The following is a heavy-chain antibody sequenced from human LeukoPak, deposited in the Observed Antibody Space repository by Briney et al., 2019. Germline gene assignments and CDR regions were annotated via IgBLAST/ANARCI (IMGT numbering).Heavy chain of an antibody. D-gene: IGHD2-2*01. J-gene: IGHJ6*03. CDR1: GGSFSGYY. Sequence: PSETLSLTCAVYGGSFSGYYWSWIRQPPGKGLEWIGEINHSGSTNYNPSLKSRVTISVDTSKNQFSLKLSSVTAADTAVYYCARVEDCSSTSCYGVYYYYMDVWGKGTTVTVSS. CDR3: ARVEDCSSTSCYGVYYYYMDV. CDR2: INHSGST. V-gene: IGHV4-34*01.